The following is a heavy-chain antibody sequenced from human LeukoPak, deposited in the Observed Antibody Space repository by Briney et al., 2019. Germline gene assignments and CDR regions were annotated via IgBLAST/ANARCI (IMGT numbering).Heavy chain of an antibody. J-gene: IGHJ5*02. V-gene: IGHV4-59*08. CDR1: GGSTDSYYY. CDR2: IDYNGST. D-gene: IGHD3-10*01. Sequence: SETLSLTCTVSGGSTDSYYYWSWIRQPPGKGLEWIGYIDYNGSTNYNPSLKSRVTISIDTSKNQFFLKLSSVTAVDTAVYYCARVPSLTMIRGVNKWFDPWGQGTLVTVSS. CDR3: ARVPSLTMIRGVNKWFDP.